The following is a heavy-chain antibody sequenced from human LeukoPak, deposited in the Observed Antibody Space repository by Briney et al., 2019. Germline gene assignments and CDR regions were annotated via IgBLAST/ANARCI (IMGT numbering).Heavy chain of an antibody. CDR3: AKGYYFDILSGYSSLDS. CDR2: ISGSGGST. CDR1: GFTFSSYA. J-gene: IGHJ4*02. D-gene: IGHD3-9*01. Sequence: PGGSLRLSCAASGFTFSSYAMSWVRQAPGKGLEWVSAISGSGGSTYSADSVKGRFTISRDDSKNTLYLQMNSLRAEDTAAYYCAKGYYFDILSGYSSLDSWGQGTLVTVSS. V-gene: IGHV3-23*01.